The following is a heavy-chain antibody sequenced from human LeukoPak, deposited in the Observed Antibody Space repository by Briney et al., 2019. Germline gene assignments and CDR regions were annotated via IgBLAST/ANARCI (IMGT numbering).Heavy chain of an antibody. CDR3: AKDQQVGAAAYYFDS. Sequence: GGSLRPSCAASGFTFSRYGLHWVRQAPGKGLEWVAVIANDGKDKKYADSVKGRLTISRDNSKSTLYLQMNSLRGEDTAVYYCAKDQQVGAAAYYFDSWGQGTLVTVSS. D-gene: IGHD6-13*01. J-gene: IGHJ4*02. V-gene: IGHV3-30*18. CDR2: IANDGKDK. CDR1: GFTFSRYG.